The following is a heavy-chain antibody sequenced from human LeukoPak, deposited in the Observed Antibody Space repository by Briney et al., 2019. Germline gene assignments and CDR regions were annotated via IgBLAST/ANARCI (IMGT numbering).Heavy chain of an antibody. J-gene: IGHJ4*02. CDR2: IYYTGST. Sequence: SETLSLTCAVSGDSISSDYWSWVRQPPGKGLEWIGYIYYTGSTNYNPSLKSRVTISVDTSKNQFSLKLSSVTAADTAVYYCARGYYYDSSGYYPYFDYWGQGTLVTVSS. V-gene: IGHV4-59*01. CDR1: GDSISSDY. D-gene: IGHD3-22*01. CDR3: ARGYYYDSSGYYPYFDY.